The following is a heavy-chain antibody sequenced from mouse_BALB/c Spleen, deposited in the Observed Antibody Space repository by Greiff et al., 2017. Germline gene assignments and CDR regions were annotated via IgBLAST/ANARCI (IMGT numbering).Heavy chain of an antibody. J-gene: IGHJ4*01. CDR3: ARSWDPYAMDY. Sequence: VQLQQSGPELVKPGASVKMSCKASGYTFTSYVMHWVKQKPGQGLEWIGYINPYNDGTKYNEKFKGKATLTSDKSSSTAYMELSSLTSEDSAVYYCARSWDPYAMDYWGQGTSVTVSS. D-gene: IGHD4-1*01. CDR2: INPYNDGT. V-gene: IGHV1-14*01. CDR1: GYTFTSYV.